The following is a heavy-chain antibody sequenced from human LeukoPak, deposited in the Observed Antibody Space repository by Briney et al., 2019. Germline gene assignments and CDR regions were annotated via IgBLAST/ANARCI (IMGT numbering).Heavy chain of an antibody. CDR3: ARWRIIVPGAFNGWFDP. CDR1: GYTFTSDG. D-gene: IGHD2-2*01. Sequence: GASVKVSCKASGYTFTSDGISWVRQAPGQGLEWMGWISAYNGNTNYAQKLQGRVTMTTDTSTSTAYMELRSLRSDDTAVYYCARWRIIVPGAFNGWFDPWGQGTLVTVFS. J-gene: IGHJ5*02. V-gene: IGHV1-18*01. CDR2: ISAYNGNT.